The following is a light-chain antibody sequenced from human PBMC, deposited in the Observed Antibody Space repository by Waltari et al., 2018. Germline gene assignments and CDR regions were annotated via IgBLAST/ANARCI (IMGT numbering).Light chain of an antibody. Sequence: QSVLTQPPSVSEVPRQRVTISCSGSRPNIGNNAVSWYQYLPGKAPKLLIYYDDLVPSGGSDRFSGSKAGSSASLASGGLQTEDEADYYWAAWDDSLHAVVFGGGTKLTVL. CDR2: YDD. CDR3: AAWDDSLHAVV. CDR1: RPNIGNNA. J-gene: IGLJ2*01. V-gene: IGLV1-36*01.